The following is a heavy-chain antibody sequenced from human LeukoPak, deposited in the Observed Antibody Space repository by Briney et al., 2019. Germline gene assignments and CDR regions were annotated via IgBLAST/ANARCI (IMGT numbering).Heavy chain of an antibody. D-gene: IGHD2-2*01. V-gene: IGHV3-64*01. CDR1: GFTFSNFA. Sequence: GGSLRLSCAASGFTFSNFAMHWVRQAPGKGLEYVSAISSNGGSTYYANSVKGRFTISRDNSKNTLYLQMGSLRAEDMAVYYCARGGVVPATTGDYWGKGTLVTVSS. J-gene: IGHJ4*02. CDR2: ISSNGGST. CDR3: ARGGVVPATTGDY.